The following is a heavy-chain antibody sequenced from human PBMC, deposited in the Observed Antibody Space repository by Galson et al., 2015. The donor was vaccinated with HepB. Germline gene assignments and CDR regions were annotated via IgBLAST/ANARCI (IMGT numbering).Heavy chain of an antibody. V-gene: IGHV3-23*01. D-gene: IGHD2-2*03. CDR2: ISDGGDDT. Sequence: SLRLSCAASGFAFSNYAMSWARQAPGKGLEWVSAISDGGDDTYYADSVRGRFTISRDNFKNTLYLQMNSLRAEDTAAYYCVKWARPGYGYFSEGFDVWGQGTMVTVSS. CDR3: VKWARPGYGYFSEGFDV. J-gene: IGHJ3*01. CDR1: GFAFSNYA.